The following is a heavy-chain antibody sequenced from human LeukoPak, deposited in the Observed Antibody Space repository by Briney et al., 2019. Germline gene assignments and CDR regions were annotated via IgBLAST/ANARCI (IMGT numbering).Heavy chain of an antibody. CDR3: IRDYGAVGTTNAFDI. CDR1: GFTFSRYW. Sequence: GGSLRLSCAASGFTFSRYWMHWVRQAPGEGLVWVSRINGDGSSTCYADFVKGRFTISRDNAKNTLYLQMNSLRVEDTAVYYCIRDYGAVGTTNAFDIWGQGTMVTVSS. J-gene: IGHJ3*02. CDR2: INGDGSST. V-gene: IGHV3-74*01. D-gene: IGHD1-14*01.